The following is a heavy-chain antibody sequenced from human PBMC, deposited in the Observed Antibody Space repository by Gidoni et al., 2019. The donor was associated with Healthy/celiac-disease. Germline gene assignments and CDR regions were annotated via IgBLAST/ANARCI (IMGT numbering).Heavy chain of an antibody. CDR2: INSDGSST. Sequence: EVQLVESGGGLVQPGGSLRLSCAASGFPFSSYWMHWVRQAPGKGLVWVSRINSDGSSTSYADSVKGRFTISRDNAKNTLYLQMNSLRPEDTAVYYCARGGVQLDLRGMDVWGQGTTVTVSS. D-gene: IGHD1-1*01. V-gene: IGHV3-74*01. J-gene: IGHJ6*02. CDR3: ARGGVQLDLRGMDV. CDR1: GFPFSSYW.